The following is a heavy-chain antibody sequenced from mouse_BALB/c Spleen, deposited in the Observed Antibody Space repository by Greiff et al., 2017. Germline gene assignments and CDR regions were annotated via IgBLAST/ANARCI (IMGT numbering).Heavy chain of an antibody. V-gene: IGHV5-4*02. Sequence: EVKLVESGGGLVKPGGSLKLSCAASGFTFSDYYMYWVRQTPEKRLEWVATISDGGSYTYYPDSVKGRFTISRDKAKNTLFLQMTSLRSEDTAMYYCARGLLRRTAYWGQGTLVTVSA. J-gene: IGHJ3*01. CDR1: GFTFSDYY. CDR3: ARGLLRRTAY. CDR2: ISDGGSYT. D-gene: IGHD2-12*01.